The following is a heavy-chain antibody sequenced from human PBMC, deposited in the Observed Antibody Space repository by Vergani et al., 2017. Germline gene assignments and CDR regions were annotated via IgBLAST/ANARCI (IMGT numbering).Heavy chain of an antibody. D-gene: IGHD3-3*01. Sequence: EVQLVQSGAEVKKPGESLKISCKGSGYSFTSYWIGWVRQMPGKGLEWMGNIYPGDSDTRYSPSFQGQVTISADKSISTAYLQWSSLKASDTAMYYCARQQSYDFWSGYYHYYYYYMDVWGKGTTVTVSS. CDR2: IYPGDSDT. CDR3: ARQQSYDFWSGYYHYYYYYMDV. V-gene: IGHV5-51*01. CDR1: GYSFTSYW. J-gene: IGHJ6*03.